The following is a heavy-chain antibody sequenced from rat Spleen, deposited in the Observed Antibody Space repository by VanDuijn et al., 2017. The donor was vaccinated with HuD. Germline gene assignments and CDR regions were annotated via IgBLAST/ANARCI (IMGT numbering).Heavy chain of an antibody. CDR3: ARHGGLRNWFAY. V-gene: IGHV5S13*01. CDR1: GFTLSNYD. Sequence: EVQLVETGGDLVQPGRSLKVSCAASGFTLSNYDMAWVRQAPTKGLEWIASISTGGDYTYYLDCVKGRFTISRDNNKNTQYLQMDSLRSEDTATYYCARHGGLRNWFAYWGQGTLVTVSS. J-gene: IGHJ3*01. CDR2: ISTGGDYT. D-gene: IGHD1-11*01.